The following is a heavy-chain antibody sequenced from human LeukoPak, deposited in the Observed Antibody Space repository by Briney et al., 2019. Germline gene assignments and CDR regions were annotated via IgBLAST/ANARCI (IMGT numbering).Heavy chain of an antibody. D-gene: IGHD5-24*01. Sequence: PGRSLRLSCAASGFTFSSYTMHWVRQAPGKGLEWVAVISYDGSTKYYADSVKGRFTISRDNSKNTLYLQMNSLRAEDTAVYYCAKDRWLQGYFDYWGQGTLVTVSS. CDR3: AKDRWLQGYFDY. V-gene: IGHV3-30*04. J-gene: IGHJ4*02. CDR2: ISYDGSTK. CDR1: GFTFSSYT.